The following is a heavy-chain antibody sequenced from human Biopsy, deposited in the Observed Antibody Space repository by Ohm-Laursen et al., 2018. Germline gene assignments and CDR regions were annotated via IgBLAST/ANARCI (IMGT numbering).Heavy chain of an antibody. Sequence: SETLSLTCAVSGGSFSGTYWSWIRQTPGKGLEWIGEINHSGSTKYNPSFESRVTISVDTSKNQFSLNLFSVTAADAARYFCARGEYYAYWSGARKLNYFDYWGQGTLVTVSS. CDR1: GGSFSGTY. J-gene: IGHJ4*02. CDR2: INHSGST. D-gene: IGHD3-3*01. CDR3: ARGEYYAYWSGARKLNYFDY. V-gene: IGHV4-34*01.